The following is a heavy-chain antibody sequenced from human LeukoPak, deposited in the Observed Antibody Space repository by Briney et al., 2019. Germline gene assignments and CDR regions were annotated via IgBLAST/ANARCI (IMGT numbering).Heavy chain of an antibody. CDR2: IYHSGST. J-gene: IGHJ4*02. CDR3: ATDSGLLLWFGDPIRFFDY. Sequence: PSETLSLTCAVSGGSISSSNWWSWVRQPPGKGLEWIGEIYHSGSTNYNPSLKSRVTISVDKSKNQFSLKLSSVTAADTAVYYCATDSGLLLWFGDPIRFFDYWGQGTLVTVSS. D-gene: IGHD3-10*01. V-gene: IGHV4-4*02. CDR1: GGSISSSNW.